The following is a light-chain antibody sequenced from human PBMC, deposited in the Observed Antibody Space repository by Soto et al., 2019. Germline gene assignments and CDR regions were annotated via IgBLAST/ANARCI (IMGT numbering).Light chain of an antibody. CDR2: GAS. Sequence: EIVLTQSPGTLSLSPGERATLSCRASQSVSNNYLAWYQQKPGQAPRLLIYGASNRATGIPDRFSGSGSRTDFTLTISSLEPEDFAVYYCQQYGSSGTFGQGTKVDIK. J-gene: IGKJ1*01. CDR3: QQYGSSGT. CDR1: QSVSNNY. V-gene: IGKV3-20*01.